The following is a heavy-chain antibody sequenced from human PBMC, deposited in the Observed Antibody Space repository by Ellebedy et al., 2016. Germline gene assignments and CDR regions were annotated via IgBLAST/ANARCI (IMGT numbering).Heavy chain of an antibody. CDR1: GGTFSSYA. CDR2: IIPILDIS. V-gene: IGHV1-69*04. D-gene: IGHD3-10*01. J-gene: IGHJ4*02. CDR3: AKDHEYYGSGSYFKY. Sequence: ASVKVSCKASGGTFSSYAISWVRQAPGQGLEWMGRIIPILDISNYAQKFQGRVTITADKSTSTAYMELNSLRSEDTAVYYCAKDHEYYGSGSYFKYWGQGTLVTVSS.